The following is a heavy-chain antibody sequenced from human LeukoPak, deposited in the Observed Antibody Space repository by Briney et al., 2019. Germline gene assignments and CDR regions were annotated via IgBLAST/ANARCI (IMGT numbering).Heavy chain of an antibody. V-gene: IGHV4-59*01. Sequence: PSETLSLTCTVSGGPISGFYWSWIRQPPGKGLEWIGYIFNSGSTNYNPSLKSRVTISVDTSKNQFSLKLSSVTAADTAVYYCARVGYCTGGSCYSDYLYGMDVWGQGTPVTVSS. CDR2: IFNSGST. CDR3: ARVGYCTGGSCYSDYLYGMDV. CDR1: GGPISGFY. D-gene: IGHD2-15*01. J-gene: IGHJ6*02.